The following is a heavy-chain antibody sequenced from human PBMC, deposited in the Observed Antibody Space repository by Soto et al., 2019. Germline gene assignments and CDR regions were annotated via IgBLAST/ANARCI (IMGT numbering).Heavy chain of an antibody. CDR3: ARPSTGAMLAPTTVDFDT. CDR1: GYTFTSYA. J-gene: IGHJ3*02. CDR2: INAGNGNT. Sequence: ASVKVSCKASGYTFTSYAMHWVRQAPGQRLEWLGWINAGNGNTKYSQKFQGRVTITRGTSASTAYMELSSLRSEDTAVYYCARPSTGAMLAPTTVDFDTWGQGTLGT. D-gene: IGHD2-2*01. V-gene: IGHV1-3*01.